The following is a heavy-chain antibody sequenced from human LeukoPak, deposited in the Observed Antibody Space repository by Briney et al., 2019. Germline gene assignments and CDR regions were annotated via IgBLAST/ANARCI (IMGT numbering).Heavy chain of an antibody. D-gene: IGHD2-15*01. V-gene: IGHV3-21*04. Sequence: PGGSLRLSCAASGFTFSSYSMNWVRQAPGKGLEWVSSISSSSSYIYYADSVKGRFTISRDNAKNSLYLQMNSLRAGDTAVYYCANALLGYCSGGSCYAIGDYWGQGTLVTVSS. CDR1: GFTFSSYS. J-gene: IGHJ4*02. CDR2: ISSSSSYI. CDR3: ANALLGYCSGGSCYAIGDY.